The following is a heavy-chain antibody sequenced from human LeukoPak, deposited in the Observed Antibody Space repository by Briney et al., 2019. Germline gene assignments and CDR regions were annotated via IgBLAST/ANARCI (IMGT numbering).Heavy chain of an antibody. V-gene: IGHV3-30-3*01. Sequence: GGSLRLSCAASGFTFSSYAMHWVRQAPGKGLEWVAVISYDGSNKYYADSVKGRFTISRDNSKSTLYLQMNSLRAEDTAVYYCARDLYYDFWSGYYRYYYYYGMDVWGQGTTVTVSS. J-gene: IGHJ6*02. D-gene: IGHD3-3*01. CDR1: GFTFSSYA. CDR3: ARDLYYDFWSGYYRYYYYYGMDV. CDR2: ISYDGSNK.